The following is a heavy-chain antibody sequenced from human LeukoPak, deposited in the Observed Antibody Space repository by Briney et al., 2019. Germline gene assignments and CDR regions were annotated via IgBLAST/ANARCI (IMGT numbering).Heavy chain of an antibody. D-gene: IGHD3-22*01. J-gene: IGHJ3*02. CDR1: GYAFTSYY. CDR2: INPSGGST. V-gene: IGHV1-46*01. CDR3: ARFTTTRAFDI. Sequence: ASVKVSCKASGYAFTSYYMHWVRQAPGQGLEWMGIINPSGGSTSYAQKFQGRVTMTRDTSTSTVYMELSSLRSEDTAVYYCARFTTTRAFDIWGQGTMVTVSS.